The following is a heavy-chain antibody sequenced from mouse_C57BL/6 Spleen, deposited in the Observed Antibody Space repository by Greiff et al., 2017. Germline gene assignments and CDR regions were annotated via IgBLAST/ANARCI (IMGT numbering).Heavy chain of an antibody. V-gene: IGHV5-16*01. Sequence: EVQLVESEGGLVPPGSSMKFSCTASGFTFSDYYMAWVRQVPEKGLKWVANINYDGSSTYYLDSLKSRFIISRATAKNILFLQMSSLKSEDTATYYCAIDRYYGSAGYFDYWGQGTTLTVSS. CDR2: INYDGSST. CDR1: GFTFSDYY. D-gene: IGHD1-1*01. CDR3: AIDRYYGSAGYFDY. J-gene: IGHJ2*01.